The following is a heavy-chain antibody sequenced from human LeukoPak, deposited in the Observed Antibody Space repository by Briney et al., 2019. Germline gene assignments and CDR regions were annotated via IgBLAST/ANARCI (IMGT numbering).Heavy chain of an antibody. V-gene: IGHV4-34*01. D-gene: IGHD4-17*01. J-gene: IGHJ4*02. CDR3: ARARRDYGRPFDY. Sequence: SETLSLTCTVSGGSLSGYYWTWIRQPPGKGLEWIGEINHSGSTNYNPSLKSRVTISVDTSRKQFFLRLSSVTAADTAMYYCARARRDYGRPFDYWGQGTLVTVSS. CDR2: INHSGST. CDR1: GGSLSGYY.